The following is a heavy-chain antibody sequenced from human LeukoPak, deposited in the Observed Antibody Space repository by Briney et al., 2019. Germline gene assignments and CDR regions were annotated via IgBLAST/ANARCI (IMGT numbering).Heavy chain of an antibody. CDR1: GYTLTELS. CDR2: FDPEDGET. CDR3: ATGLQSGYSYSPFSY. J-gene: IGHJ4*02. V-gene: IGHV1-24*01. D-gene: IGHD5-18*01. Sequence: ASVKVSCKVSGYTLTELSMHWVRQAPGKGLEWMGGFDPEDGETIYAQKFQGRVTMTEDTSTDTAYMELSSLRSEDTAVYYCATGLQSGYSYSPFSYWGQGTLVTVSS.